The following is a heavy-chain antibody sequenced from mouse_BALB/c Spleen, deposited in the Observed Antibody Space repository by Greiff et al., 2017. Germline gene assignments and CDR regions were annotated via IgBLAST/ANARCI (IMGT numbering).Heavy chain of an antibody. CDR3: ARSYYYGRGAMDY. V-gene: IGHV5-17*02. CDR2: ISSGSSTI. Sequence: EVMLVESGGGLVKPGGSLKLSCAASGFTFSSFGMHWVRQAPEKGLEWVAYISSGSSTIYYADTVKGRFTISRDNPKNTLFLQMTSLRSEDTAMYYCARSYYYGRGAMDYWGQGTSVTVAS. D-gene: IGHD1-1*01. J-gene: IGHJ4*01. CDR1: GFTFSSFG.